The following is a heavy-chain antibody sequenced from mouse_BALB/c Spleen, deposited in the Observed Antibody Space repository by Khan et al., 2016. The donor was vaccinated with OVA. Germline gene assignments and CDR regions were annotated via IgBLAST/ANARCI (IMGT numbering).Heavy chain of an antibody. D-gene: IGHD1-1*01. V-gene: IGHV1-18*01. J-gene: IGHJ3*01. CDR3: SSGGDGGLAY. CDR1: GYSFTDYT. CDR2: INPYNVGT. Sequence: EVQLQQSGPELVKPGASVKISCKASGYSFTDYTMNWVKQSHGKNLEWIGLINPYNVGTNYNQKFKGKATLTVDKSSTTAHMELLSLTSEDSAVYYCSSGGDGGLAYWGQGTLVTVSA.